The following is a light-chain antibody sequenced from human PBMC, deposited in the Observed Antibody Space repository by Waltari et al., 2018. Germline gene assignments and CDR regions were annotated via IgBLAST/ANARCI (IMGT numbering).Light chain of an antibody. V-gene: IGLV2-14*01. J-gene: IGLJ2*01. CDR3: SSYISSDTLEL. CDR1: SSDIGTYNY. Sequence: HSALTHPASVSGSPGQSITIPCTGTSSDIGTYNYVSGYQQHPGNAPKLMIFEVSNRPSRVSNRFSGSKSGNTASLTISGLQAEDEADYYCSSYISSDTLELFGGGTSLTVL. CDR2: EVS.